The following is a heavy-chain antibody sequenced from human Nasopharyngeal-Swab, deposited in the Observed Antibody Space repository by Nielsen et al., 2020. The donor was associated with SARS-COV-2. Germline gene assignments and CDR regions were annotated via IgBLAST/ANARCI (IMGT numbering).Heavy chain of an antibody. J-gene: IGHJ4*02. CDR2: IAHDASSE. CDR1: GSTFSSFG. CDR3: ARDAPAHYGAFY. D-gene: IGHD4-17*01. Sequence: GGSLRLSCAASGSTFSSFGIHWVRQAPGKGLEWVAFIAHDASSESYGDSVKGRFSISRDSSKNTLYLQMDSLRGEDTAVYYCARDAPAHYGAFYWGRGTLVTVSS. V-gene: IGHV3-30*03.